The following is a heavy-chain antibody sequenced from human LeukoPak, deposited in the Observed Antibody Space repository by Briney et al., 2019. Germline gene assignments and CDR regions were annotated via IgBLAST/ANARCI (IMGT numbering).Heavy chain of an antibody. CDR2: IWYDGSNK. D-gene: IGHD3-22*01. Sequence: PGRSLRLSCAASGFTLSSYGMHWVRQAPGKGLEWVAVIWYDGSNKYYADSVKGRFTISRDNSKNTLYLQMNSPRAEDTAVYYCAKNPRSYDSSGYYYPDPWGQGTLVTVSS. CDR1: GFTLSSYG. CDR3: AKNPRSYDSSGYYYPDP. J-gene: IGHJ5*02. V-gene: IGHV3-33*06.